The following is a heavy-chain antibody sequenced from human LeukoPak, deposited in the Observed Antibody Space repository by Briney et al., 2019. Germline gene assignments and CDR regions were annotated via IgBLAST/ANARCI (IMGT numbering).Heavy chain of an antibody. CDR2: IYYSGST. J-gene: IGHJ4*02. V-gene: IGHV4-59*08. D-gene: IGHD5-12*01. CDR3: ARQVYGGYESAYSLDY. Sequence: PSETQSLTCTVSGGSIRSYYWSWIRQPPGKGLEWIGYIYYSGSTNYNPSLKSRVTIPLDTSKNQFSLKLSSVTAADTAVYYCARQVYGGYESAYSLDYWGKGTLVTVSS. CDR1: GGSIRSYY.